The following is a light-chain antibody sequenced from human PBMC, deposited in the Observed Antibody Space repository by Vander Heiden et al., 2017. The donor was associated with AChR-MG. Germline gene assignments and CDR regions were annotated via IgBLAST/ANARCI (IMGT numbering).Light chain of an antibody. V-gene: IGKV1-39*01. J-gene: IGKJ2*01. CDR2: GAS. Sequence: DIQMTQSPSSLSASVGYGVTIICRASQSIGSKLNWYQRKPGKAPTLLVSGASSLQSGVPTRFSGSGSGTDFTLTISSLQPEDFAAYYCQQSHALPYTFGQGTKLDIK. CDR3: QQSHALPYT. CDR1: QSIGSK.